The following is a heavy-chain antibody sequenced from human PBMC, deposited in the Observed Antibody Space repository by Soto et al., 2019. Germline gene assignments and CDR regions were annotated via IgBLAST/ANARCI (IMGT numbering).Heavy chain of an antibody. J-gene: IGHJ3*02. CDR3: ARDPYSSGWHHDAFDI. CDR2: INAGNGNS. V-gene: IGHV1-3*01. D-gene: IGHD6-19*01. Sequence: ASVKVSCKASGNTFTTYAIHWVRQAPGQRLEWMGWINAGNGNSKYSQNFQGRVTITRDTSASTAYMELSSLGSEDTAVYYCARDPYSSGWHHDAFDIWGQGTMVTVSS. CDR1: GNTFTTYA.